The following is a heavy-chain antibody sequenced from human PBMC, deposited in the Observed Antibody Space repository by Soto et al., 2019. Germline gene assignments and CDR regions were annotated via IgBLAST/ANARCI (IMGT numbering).Heavy chain of an antibody. Sequence: PGGSLRLSCAASGFTFSSYAMSWVRQAPGKGLEWVSAISGSGGSTYYADSEKGRFTISRDNSKNTLYLQMNSLRAEDTAVYYCARGEQQLAYYGMDVWGQGTTVTVSS. D-gene: IGHD6-13*01. V-gene: IGHV3-23*01. J-gene: IGHJ6*02. CDR2: ISGSGGST. CDR3: ARGEQQLAYYGMDV. CDR1: GFTFSSYA.